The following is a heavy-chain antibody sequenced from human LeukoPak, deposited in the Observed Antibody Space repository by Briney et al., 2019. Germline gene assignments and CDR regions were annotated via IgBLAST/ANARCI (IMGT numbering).Heavy chain of an antibody. CDR2: TYYLSSWNN. Sequence: SQTLSLTCAISGDSVSSNSAAWNWIRQSASGGLEWLARTYYLSSWNNDYAVSVKSRITINPDTSKNQYSLQLNSVTPEDTALYYCARSVHSFYFDYWGQGTLVTVSS. J-gene: IGHJ4*02. V-gene: IGHV6-1*01. D-gene: IGHD3-10*02. CDR1: GDSVSSNSAA. CDR3: ARSVHSFYFDY.